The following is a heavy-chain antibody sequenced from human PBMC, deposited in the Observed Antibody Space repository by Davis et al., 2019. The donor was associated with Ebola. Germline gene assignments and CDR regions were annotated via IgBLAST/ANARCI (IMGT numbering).Heavy chain of an antibody. Sequence: MPSETLSLTCTVSAGSVSSGSYYWTWIRQPPGKGLDWIGYIHYSGSTNYNPSLKSRVTISVDTSKNQFSLKLSSVTAADTAIYYCARGYNNSWYPRPYYFDYWGQGTLVTVSS. CDR2: IHYSGST. CDR3: ARGYNNSWYPRPYYFDY. CDR1: AGSVSSGSYY. J-gene: IGHJ4*02. D-gene: IGHD6-13*01. V-gene: IGHV4-61*01.